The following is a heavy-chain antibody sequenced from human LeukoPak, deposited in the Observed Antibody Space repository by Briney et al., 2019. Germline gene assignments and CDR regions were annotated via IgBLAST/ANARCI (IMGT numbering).Heavy chain of an antibody. CDR3: AREMGAGYSSGWYDY. CDR2: IYYSGST. J-gene: IGHJ4*02. V-gene: IGHV4-59*12. D-gene: IGHD6-19*01. Sequence: PSETLSLTCTVSGGSISSYYWSWIRQPPGKGLEWIGYIYYSGSTNYNPSLKSRVTISVDTSKNQFSLKLSSVTAADTAVYYCAREMGAGYSSGWYDYWGQGTLVTVSS. CDR1: GGSISSYY.